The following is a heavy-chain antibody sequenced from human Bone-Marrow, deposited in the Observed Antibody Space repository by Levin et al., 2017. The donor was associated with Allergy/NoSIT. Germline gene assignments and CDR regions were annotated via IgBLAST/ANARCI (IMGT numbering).Heavy chain of an antibody. J-gene: IGHJ4*02. CDR1: GFTFDTYA. CDR2: IDGSGGST. V-gene: IGHV3-23*01. D-gene: IGHD3-3*01. CDR3: AKSPGRHDFWSGYYPSATVVDY. Sequence: GGSLRLSCAASGFTFDTYALNWVRQAPGKGLEWVSIIDGSGGSTHYADSVKGRFTLSRDNSKNTVYLQMSSLRVEATPVYYGAKSPGRHDFWSGYYPSATVVDYWGQGTLVTVS.